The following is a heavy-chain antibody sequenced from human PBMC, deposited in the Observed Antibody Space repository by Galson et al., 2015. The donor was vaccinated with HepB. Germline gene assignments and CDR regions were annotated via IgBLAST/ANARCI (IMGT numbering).Heavy chain of an antibody. Sequence: SVKVSCKVSGYTLTELSMHWVRQAPGKGLEWMGGFDPEDGETIYAQKFQGRVTMTEDTSTDTAYMELSSLRSEDTAVYYCATHRYYYDSSGTLGDAFDIWGQGTMVTVSS. CDR3: ATHRYYYDSSGTLGDAFDI. V-gene: IGHV1-24*01. CDR2: FDPEDGET. CDR1: GYTLTELS. D-gene: IGHD3-22*01. J-gene: IGHJ3*02.